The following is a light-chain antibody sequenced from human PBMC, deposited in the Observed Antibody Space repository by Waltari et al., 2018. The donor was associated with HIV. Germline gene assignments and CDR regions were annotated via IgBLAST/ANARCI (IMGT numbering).Light chain of an antibody. J-gene: IGLJ2*01. CDR2: NNN. Sequence: QSVLTQPPSASGTPGQRVTISCSGSSSNIGSNSVNWYQQLPGTAPKLLIYNNNGRPSGVPDRFAGSRSGTSASLAIIGLQSEDEADYYCAAWDDSLSGRVFGGGTKLTVL. CDR1: SSNIGSNS. V-gene: IGLV1-44*01. CDR3: AAWDDSLSGRV.